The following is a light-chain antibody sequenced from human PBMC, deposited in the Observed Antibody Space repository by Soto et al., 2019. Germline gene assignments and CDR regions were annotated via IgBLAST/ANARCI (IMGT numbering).Light chain of an antibody. V-gene: IGLV1-44*01. Sequence: QSLLTQPPSASGTPGQRVTISCSGSNSNIGSNTVNWYQQLPGTAPKLLIYYDNLRPSGVPDRISGSKSGTSASLAISGLQSDDEADYYCAAWDDSLNGRVFGTGTKVT. CDR3: AAWDDSLNGRV. CDR1: NSNIGSNT. J-gene: IGLJ1*01. CDR2: YDN.